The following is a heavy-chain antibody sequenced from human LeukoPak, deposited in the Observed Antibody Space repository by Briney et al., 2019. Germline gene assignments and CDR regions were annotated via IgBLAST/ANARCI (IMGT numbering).Heavy chain of an antibody. Sequence: ASVKVSCKASGGTFSSYAISWVRQATGQGLEWMGWMNPNSGNTGYAQKFQGRVTITRNTSISTAYMELSSLRSEDTAVYYCARGERDDYSKNFDYWGQGTLVTVSS. D-gene: IGHD4-11*01. J-gene: IGHJ4*02. CDR2: MNPNSGNT. V-gene: IGHV1-8*03. CDR1: GGTFSSYA. CDR3: ARGERDDYSKNFDY.